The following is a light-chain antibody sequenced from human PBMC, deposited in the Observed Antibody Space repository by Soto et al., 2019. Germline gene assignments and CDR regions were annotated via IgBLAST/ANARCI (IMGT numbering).Light chain of an antibody. CDR1: NSNIGAGYD. CDR2: GNN. CDR3: QSYDTSLSGWV. V-gene: IGLV1-40*01. J-gene: IGLJ3*02. Sequence: QAVVTQPPSVSGAPGQRVTISCSGSNSNIGAGYDVQWYQQFPGTAPKLVIHGNNNRPSGVPDRISGSKSGTSASLAITGLQAEDEAEYYCQSYDTSLSGWVFGGGTKLTVL.